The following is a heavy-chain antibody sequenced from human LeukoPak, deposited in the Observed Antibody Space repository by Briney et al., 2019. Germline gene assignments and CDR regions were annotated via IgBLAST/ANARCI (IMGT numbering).Heavy chain of an antibody. J-gene: IGHJ6*02. CDR1: GFTFSSYA. V-gene: IGHV3-23*01. D-gene: IGHD6-13*01. CDR2: ISGSGGST. Sequence: GGSLRLSCAASGFTFSSYAMSWVRQAPGKGLEWVSAISGSGGSTYYADSAKGRFTISRDNSKNTLYLQMNSLRAEDTAVYYCAKREAAAGLYYYYYYGMDVWGQGTTVTVSS. CDR3: AKREAAAGLYYYYYYGMDV.